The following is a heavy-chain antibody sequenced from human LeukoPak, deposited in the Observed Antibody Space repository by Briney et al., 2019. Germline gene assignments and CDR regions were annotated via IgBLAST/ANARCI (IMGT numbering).Heavy chain of an antibody. J-gene: IGHJ4*02. Sequence: GGSLRLSCVASGFXFSSYAIHWVRQAPGKGLEWVTVISYDGSNKYYADSVKGRFTISRDNSNNTLYLQMNSLRAEDTAVYYCARNPGYSSSWWGQGTLVTVSS. CDR3: ARNPGYSSSW. CDR2: ISYDGSNK. CDR1: GFXFSSYA. V-gene: IGHV3-30-3*01. D-gene: IGHD6-13*01.